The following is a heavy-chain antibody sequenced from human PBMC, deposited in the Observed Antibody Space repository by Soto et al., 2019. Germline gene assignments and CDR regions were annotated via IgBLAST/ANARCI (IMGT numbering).Heavy chain of an antibody. CDR3: ARDLRRGVLRYFDWSPRDYYYYGMDV. V-gene: IGHV1-2*02. D-gene: IGHD3-9*01. CDR1: GYTFTGYY. Sequence: ASVKVSCKASGYTFTGYYMHWVRQAPGQGLEWMGWINPNSGGTNYAQKFQGRVTMTRDTSISTAYMELSRLRSDDTAVYYCARDLRRGVLRYFDWSPRDYYYYGMDVWGQGTTATVSS. CDR2: INPNSGGT. J-gene: IGHJ6*02.